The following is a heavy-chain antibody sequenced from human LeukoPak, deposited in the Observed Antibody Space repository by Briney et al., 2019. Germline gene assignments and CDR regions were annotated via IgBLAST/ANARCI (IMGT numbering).Heavy chain of an antibody. CDR2: VSGSGGST. J-gene: IGHJ6*04. CDR3: AELGITMIGGV. CDR1: GFTFSSYG. D-gene: IGHD3-10*02. V-gene: IGHV3-23*01. Sequence: GGTLRLSCAASGFTFSSYGMSWVRQAPGKGLEWVSAVSGSGGSTYYADSVKGRFTISRDNAKNSLYLQMNSLRAEDTAVYYCAELGITMIGGVWGKGTTVTISS.